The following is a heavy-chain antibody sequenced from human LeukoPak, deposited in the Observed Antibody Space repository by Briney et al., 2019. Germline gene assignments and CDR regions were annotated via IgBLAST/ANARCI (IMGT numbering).Heavy chain of an antibody. D-gene: IGHD5-18*01. CDR2: IIPIFGTA. CDR1: GGTFSSYA. J-gene: IGHJ6*03. V-gene: IGHV1-69*05. CDR3: ARGGVSYGGYYYYMDV. Sequence: SVKVSCKASGGTFSSYAISWVRQAPGQGLEWMGGIIPIFGTANYAQKFQGRVTITTDESTSTAYMELSSLRSEDTAVYHCARGGVSYGGYYYYMDVWGKGTTVTVSS.